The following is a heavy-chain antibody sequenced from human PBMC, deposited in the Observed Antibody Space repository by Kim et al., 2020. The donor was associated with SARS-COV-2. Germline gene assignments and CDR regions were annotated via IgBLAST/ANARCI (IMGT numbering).Heavy chain of an antibody. J-gene: IGHJ4*02. Sequence: VKGRFTISRDNSKNTLYLQMNSLRAEDTAVYYCAKDRGGHIVVVTATPDYWGQGTLVTVSS. CDR3: AKDRGGHIVVVTATPDY. D-gene: IGHD2-21*02. V-gene: IGHV3-23*01.